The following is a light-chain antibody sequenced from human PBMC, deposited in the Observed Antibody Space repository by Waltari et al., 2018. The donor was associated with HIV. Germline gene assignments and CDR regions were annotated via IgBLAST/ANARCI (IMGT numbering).Light chain of an antibody. Sequence: QSVLTQPPPASGTPGPRVPTSCSGSTSNFGPNYVYWYQQLPGAAPKPLIDRNSQRPPGVPGRFSGSKSGTSASLAISGLRSDDEANYYCATWDDRLGRWVFGGGTKLTVL. V-gene: IGLV1-47*01. J-gene: IGLJ3*02. CDR3: ATWDDRLGRWV. CDR2: RNS. CDR1: TSNFGPNY.